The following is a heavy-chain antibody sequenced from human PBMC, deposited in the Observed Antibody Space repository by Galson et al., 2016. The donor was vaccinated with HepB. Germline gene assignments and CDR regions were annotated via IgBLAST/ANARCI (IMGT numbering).Heavy chain of an antibody. D-gene: IGHD1-26*01. CDR2: FDPDEDGKR. J-gene: IGHJ2*01. CDR3: ALGASVPVGEDWYFRL. CDR1: GYTFGELS. Sequence: SVKVSCKVSGYTFGELSIHWVRQPPGKGLEWMGSFDPDEDGKRLYAEKFKGRVTTTEGTPTDAGYMELSRLTSEDTAVYYCALGASVPVGEDWYFRLWGRGTLVTVSS. V-gene: IGHV1-24*01.